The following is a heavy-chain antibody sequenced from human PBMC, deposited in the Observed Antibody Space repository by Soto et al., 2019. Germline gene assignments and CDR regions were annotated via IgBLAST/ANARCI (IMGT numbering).Heavy chain of an antibody. CDR2: IIPILGIA. V-gene: IGHV1-69*02. J-gene: IGHJ6*02. CDR1: GGTFSNYT. D-gene: IGHD3-10*01. CDR3: ASLDYYGSGIYSIPSSGMDV. Sequence: QVQLVQSGAEVKKPGSSVKVSCKASGGTFSNYTISWVRQAPGQGLEWMGGIIPILGIANYAQKFQGRVTITADKSTSTAYMELSSLRSEDTAVYYCASLDYYGSGIYSIPSSGMDVWGQGTTVTVSS.